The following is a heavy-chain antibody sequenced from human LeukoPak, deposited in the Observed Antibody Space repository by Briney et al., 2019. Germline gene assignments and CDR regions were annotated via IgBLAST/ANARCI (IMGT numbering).Heavy chain of an antibody. V-gene: IGHV5-51*01. CDR2: IYPGDSDT. J-gene: IGHJ5*02. CDR1: GYRFTNYW. Sequence: NRGESLKTSFQGSGYRFTNYWIAWVRQIPGKGLGWMWIIYPGDSDTRYSPSFQGHVTISADKSISTAYLYWSSLEASDTALYYCARATNHYNWLDPWGQGTLVIVPS. CDR3: ARATNHYNWLDP. D-gene: IGHD1-14*01.